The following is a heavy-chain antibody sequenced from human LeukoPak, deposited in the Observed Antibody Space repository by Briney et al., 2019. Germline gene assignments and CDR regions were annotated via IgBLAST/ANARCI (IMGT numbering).Heavy chain of an antibody. CDR2: IIPIFGTA. CDR3: ARGSDADKDYYYYYGMDV. V-gene: IGHV1-69*13. Sequence: AASVTVSCKASGGTFSSYAISWVRQAPGQGLEWMGGIIPIFGTANYAQKFQGRVTITADESTSTAYMELSSLRSEDTAVYYCARGSDADKDYYYYYGMDVWGQGTTVTVSS. CDR1: GGTFSSYA. D-gene: IGHD2-2*01. J-gene: IGHJ6*02.